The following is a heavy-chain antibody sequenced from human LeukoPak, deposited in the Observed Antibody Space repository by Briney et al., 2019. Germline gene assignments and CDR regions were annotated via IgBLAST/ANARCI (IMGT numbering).Heavy chain of an antibody. J-gene: IGHJ3*02. CDR2: IKQDGSEK. CDR3: AKDSRGGYSYGYLGSNAFDI. CDR1: GFTFSSYW. Sequence: AGGSLRLSCAASGFTFSSYWMSWVRQAPGKGLEWVANIKQDGSEKYYVDSVKGRFTISRDNAKNSLYLQMNSLRAEDMALYYCAKDSRGGYSYGYLGSNAFDIWGQGTMVTVSS. V-gene: IGHV3-7*03. D-gene: IGHD5-18*01.